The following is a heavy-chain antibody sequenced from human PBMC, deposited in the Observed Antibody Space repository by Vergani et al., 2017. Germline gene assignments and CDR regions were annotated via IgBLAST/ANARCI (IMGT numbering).Heavy chain of an antibody. Sequence: QVQLVQSGAEVKKPGASVKVSYKASGYTFTGYYMHWVRQAPGQGLEWMGWINPNSGGTNYAQKFQGRVTMTRDTSISTAYMELSRLRSDDTAVYYCARDGYCSSTSCYGWFDPWGQGTLVTVSS. CDR2: INPNSGGT. CDR1: GYTFTGYY. J-gene: IGHJ5*02. V-gene: IGHV1-2*02. D-gene: IGHD2-2*03. CDR3: ARDGYCSSTSCYGWFDP.